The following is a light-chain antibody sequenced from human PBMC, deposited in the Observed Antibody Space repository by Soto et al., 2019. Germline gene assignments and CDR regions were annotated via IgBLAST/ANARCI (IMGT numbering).Light chain of an antibody. CDR2: DAT. CDR1: QSVGSNY. V-gene: IGKV3D-20*02. CDR3: QQRSNWPPIT. Sequence: EIVLTQSPGTLSLSPGERATLSCRAIQSVGSNYLAWYQQKPGQAPRLLIYDATTRATGIPDRFSGSGSGTDFTLTISRLEPEDFAVYYCQQRSNWPPITFGQGTRLEI. J-gene: IGKJ5*01.